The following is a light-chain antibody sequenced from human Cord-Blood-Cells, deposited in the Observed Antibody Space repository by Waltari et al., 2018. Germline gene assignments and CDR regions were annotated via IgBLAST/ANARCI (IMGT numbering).Light chain of an antibody. V-gene: IGLV1-51*01. CDR1: SSNIGNNY. CDR3: GTWDSSLSAGV. Sequence: QSVLTQPPSVSAAPGQKVTISCSGSSSNIGNNYVSWYQQLPGTAPKLLIYDKKKRPSGMPDRFSGSKSGTSATLGITGLQTGDEADYYCGTWDSSLSAGVFGGGTKLTVL. J-gene: IGLJ3*02. CDR2: DKK.